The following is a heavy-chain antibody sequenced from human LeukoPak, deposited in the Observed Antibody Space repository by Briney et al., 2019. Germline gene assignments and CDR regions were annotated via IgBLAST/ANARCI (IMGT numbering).Heavy chain of an antibody. V-gene: IGHV3-30*18. CDR2: ISYDGSNK. J-gene: IGHJ4*02. Sequence: GGSLRLSCAASGFTFSSYGVHWVRQAPGKGLEWVAVISYDGSNKYYADSVKGRFTISRDNSKNTLYLQMNSLRAEDTAVYYCAKDVLDSSGSFDYWGQETLVTVSS. CDR3: AKDVLDSSGSFDY. CDR1: GFTFSSYG. D-gene: IGHD6-19*01.